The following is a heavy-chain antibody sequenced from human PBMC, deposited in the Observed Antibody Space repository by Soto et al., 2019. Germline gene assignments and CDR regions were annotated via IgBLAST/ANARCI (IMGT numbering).Heavy chain of an antibody. CDR1: GYGVTSHY. CDR2: IYPGGVNI. J-gene: IGHJ5*02. Sequence: ASVKVSCKAIGYGVTSHYMHWVRQAPGQGLEWMGTIYPGGVNIGYAQKFKGRVTMTKDTSTSTVYMELNSLTSEDTAVYYCATDHSCHALPWWFAPWRQGTLVTV. D-gene: IGHD4-4*01. CDR3: ATDHSCHALPWWFAP. V-gene: IGHV1-46*03.